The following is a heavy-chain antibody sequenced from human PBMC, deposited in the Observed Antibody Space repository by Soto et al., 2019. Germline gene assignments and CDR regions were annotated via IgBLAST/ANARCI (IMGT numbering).Heavy chain of an antibody. V-gene: IGHV1-46*01. CDR2: INPSGGST. CDR1: GYTFTSYY. J-gene: IGHJ6*02. D-gene: IGHD3-22*01. Sequence: EASVKVSCKASGYTFTSYYMHWVRQAPGQGLEWMGIINPSGGSTSYAQKFQGRVTMTRDTSTSTVYMELSSLRSEDTAVYYCARETYYYDSSGPLPDYYGMDVWGQGTTVTVSS. CDR3: ARETYYYDSSGPLPDYYGMDV.